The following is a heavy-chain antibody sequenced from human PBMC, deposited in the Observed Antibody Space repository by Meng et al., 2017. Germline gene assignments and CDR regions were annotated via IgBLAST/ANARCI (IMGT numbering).Heavy chain of an antibody. J-gene: IGHJ5*02. Sequence: HRRLQDPGPGLFTLSETLSLTCTVSGGSISSSSYYWGWIRQPPGKGLEWIGSIYYSGSTYYNPSLKSRVTISVDTSKNQFSLKLSSVTAADTAVYYCARLYWFDPWGQGTLVTVSS. CDR3: ARLYWFDP. CDR1: GGSISSSSYY. CDR2: IYYSGST. V-gene: IGHV4-39*07.